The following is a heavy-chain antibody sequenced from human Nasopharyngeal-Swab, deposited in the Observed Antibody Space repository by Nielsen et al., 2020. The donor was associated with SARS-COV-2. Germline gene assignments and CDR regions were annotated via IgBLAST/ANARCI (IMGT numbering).Heavy chain of an antibody. Sequence: GSLRLSCTVSCVSISSYYWSWIRQPPGKGLEWIGYIYYSGSTNYNPSLKSRVTISVDTSKNQFSLKLSSVTAADTAVYYCARDRGAGSSGWYWYFDLWGRGTLVTVSS. CDR1: CVSISSYY. V-gene: IGHV4-59*13. CDR2: IYYSGST. D-gene: IGHD6-19*01. CDR3: ARDRGAGSSGWYWYFDL. J-gene: IGHJ2*01.